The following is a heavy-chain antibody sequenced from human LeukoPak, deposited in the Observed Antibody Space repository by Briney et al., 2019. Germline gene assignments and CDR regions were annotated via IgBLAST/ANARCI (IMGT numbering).Heavy chain of an antibody. CDR2: ISGSGGST. V-gene: IGHV3-23*01. D-gene: IGHD1-26*01. Sequence: GGSLRLSCAASGFTFSSYGMHWVRQAPGKGLEWVAAISGSGGSTYYADSVKGRFTISRDNSKNTLYLQMNSLRAEDTAVYYCAKDLSGSYFIPFDPWGQGTLVTVSS. J-gene: IGHJ5*02. CDR1: GFTFSSYG. CDR3: AKDLSGSYFIPFDP.